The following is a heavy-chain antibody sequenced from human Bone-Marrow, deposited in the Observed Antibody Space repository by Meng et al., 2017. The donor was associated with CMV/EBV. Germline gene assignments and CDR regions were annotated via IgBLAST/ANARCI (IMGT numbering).Heavy chain of an antibody. D-gene: IGHD3-3*01. Sequence: ASVKVSCKAPGYTFTSYGISWVRQAPGQGLEWMGWISAYNGNTNYAQKLQGRVTMTTDTSTSTAYMELRSLRSDDTAVYYCAKVAYELDCYYGMDVWGQGTTVTVSS. CDR1: GYTFTSYG. CDR3: AKVAYELDCYYGMDV. CDR2: ISAYNGNT. V-gene: IGHV1-18*01. J-gene: IGHJ6*02.